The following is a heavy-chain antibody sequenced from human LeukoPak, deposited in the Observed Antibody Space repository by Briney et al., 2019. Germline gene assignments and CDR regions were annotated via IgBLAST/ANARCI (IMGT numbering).Heavy chain of an antibody. V-gene: IGHV3-23*01. Sequence: GGSLRLSCAASGFTFSSYAMSWVRQAPGKGLEWVSIISGSGGSTYYADSVKGRFTISRDNSKNTLYLQMNSLRAEGTALYYCAKAVGNYGSSIDYWGQGTLVTVSS. D-gene: IGHD3-10*01. CDR2: ISGSGGST. J-gene: IGHJ4*02. CDR1: GFTFSSYA. CDR3: AKAVGNYGSSIDY.